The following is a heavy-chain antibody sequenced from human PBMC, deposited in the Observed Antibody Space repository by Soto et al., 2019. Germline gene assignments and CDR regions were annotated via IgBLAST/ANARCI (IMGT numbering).Heavy chain of an antibody. D-gene: IGHD6-13*01. Sequence: QVQLVESGGGVVQPGRSLRLSCAASGFTFSSYGMHWVRQAPGKGLEWVAVIWYDGSNKYYADSVKGRFTISRDNSKNPLYLQMNSLRAEDTDVYYCARDPSLLYSSSWYFDYWGQGTLVSVSS. J-gene: IGHJ4*02. CDR1: GFTFSSYG. V-gene: IGHV3-33*01. CDR3: ARDPSLLYSSSWYFDY. CDR2: IWYDGSNK.